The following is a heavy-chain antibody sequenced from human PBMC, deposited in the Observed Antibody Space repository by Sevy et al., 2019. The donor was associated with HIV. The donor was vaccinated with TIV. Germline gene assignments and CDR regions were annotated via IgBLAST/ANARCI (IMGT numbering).Heavy chain of an antibody. J-gene: IGHJ4*02. CDR2: ISYDESKK. V-gene: IGHV3-30*03. CDR1: GFTSKKFG. CDR3: AIDLYYYEPKRFPDS. Sequence: GGSLRLSCVTSGFTSKKFGMHWVRQAPGKGPEWVAIISYDESKKYYADSVKGRFTFSRDISNNTLYLHMDRLTTDLSAVLFSAIDLYYYEPKRFPDSWGQGTQVTVSS. D-gene: IGHD3-22*01.